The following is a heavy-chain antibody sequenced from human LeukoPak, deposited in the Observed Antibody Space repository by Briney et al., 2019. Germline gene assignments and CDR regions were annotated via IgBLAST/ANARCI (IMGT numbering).Heavy chain of an antibody. CDR2: IKQDGSEK. D-gene: IGHD6-13*01. CDR1: GFTFSSYA. CDR3: ARDWSSSGDY. Sequence: GGSLRLSCAASGFTFSSYAMSWFGQAPGKGLEWVANIKQDGSEKYYVDSVKGRFTISRDNAKNSLYLQMNSLRADDTAVYYCARDWSSSGDYWGQGTLVTVSS. J-gene: IGHJ4*02. V-gene: IGHV3-7*01.